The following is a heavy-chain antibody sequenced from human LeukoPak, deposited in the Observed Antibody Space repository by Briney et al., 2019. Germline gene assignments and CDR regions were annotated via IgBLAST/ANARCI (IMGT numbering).Heavy chain of an antibody. CDR1: GFTFSSYA. CDR3: AKLLLETGDIGEEFDY. J-gene: IGHJ4*02. D-gene: IGHD5-12*01. CDR2: IRYDGNKK. V-gene: IGHV3-30*02. Sequence: GGSLRLSCAASGFTFSSYAMYWVRQAPGKGLEWVAFIRYDGNKKYYADSVKGRFTISRDNSRNTVYLQMNSLTSEDTAVYYCAKLLLETGDIGEEFDYWGQGTLVTVSS.